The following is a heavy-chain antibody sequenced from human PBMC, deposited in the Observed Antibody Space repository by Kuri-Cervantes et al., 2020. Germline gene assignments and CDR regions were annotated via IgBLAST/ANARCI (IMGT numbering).Heavy chain of an antibody. J-gene: IGHJ6*03. CDR1: GGTFSSYA. Sequence: SVKVSCKASGGTFSSYAISWVRQAPGQGLEWMGGIIPIFGTANYAQKFQGRVTITTDESTSTAYMELSSLRSEDTAVYYCAKVARYYYDSSGLVGHCMDVWGKGTTVTVSS. D-gene: IGHD3-22*01. CDR2: IIPIFGTA. V-gene: IGHV1-69*05. CDR3: AKVARYYYDSSGLVGHCMDV.